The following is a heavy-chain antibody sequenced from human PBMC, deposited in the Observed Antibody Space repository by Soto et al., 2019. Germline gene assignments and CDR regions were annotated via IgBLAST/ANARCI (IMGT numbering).Heavy chain of an antibody. V-gene: IGHV1-46*01. Sequence: ASVKVSCKASGYIFTNYYVHWVRQAPGQGLEWMGIINPSGGSTTYAQRFQGRVTVTRDTSASTVYMELSRLRSEDTAVYYCATSGGGWYLYWGQGTLVTVSS. J-gene: IGHJ4*02. D-gene: IGHD6-19*01. CDR1: GYIFTNYY. CDR2: INPSGGST. CDR3: ATSGGGWYLY.